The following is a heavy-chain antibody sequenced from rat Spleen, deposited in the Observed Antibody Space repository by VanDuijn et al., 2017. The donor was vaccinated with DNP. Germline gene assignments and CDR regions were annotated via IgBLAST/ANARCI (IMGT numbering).Heavy chain of an antibody. J-gene: IGHJ2*01. Sequence: EVQLVESGGGPVQPGGSLKVSCVASGFIFSNYWMTWIRQAPGKGLEWVASITNTGDTTYYSDSVQGRFSISRDNPESTIYLQVNSLRSEDTATYYCTSNPHFRTAAPFDYWGQGVMVTVSS. D-gene: IGHD3-8*01. CDR2: ITNTGDTT. CDR3: TSNPHFRTAAPFDY. V-gene: IGHV5-31*01. CDR1: GFIFSNYW.